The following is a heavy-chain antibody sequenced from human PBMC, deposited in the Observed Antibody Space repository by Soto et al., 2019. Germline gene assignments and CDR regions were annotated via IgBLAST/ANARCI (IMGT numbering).Heavy chain of an antibody. J-gene: IGHJ5*02. Sequence: GGSLRLSCAASGFTFSSYGMHWVRQAPGKGLEWVAVIWYDGSNKYYADSVKGRFTISRDNSKNTLYLQMNSLRAEDTAVYYCAREAARSNYVGNWFDPWGQGTLVTVSS. CDR3: AREAARSNYVGNWFDP. D-gene: IGHD4-4*01. CDR1: GFTFSSYG. V-gene: IGHV3-33*01. CDR2: IWYDGSNK.